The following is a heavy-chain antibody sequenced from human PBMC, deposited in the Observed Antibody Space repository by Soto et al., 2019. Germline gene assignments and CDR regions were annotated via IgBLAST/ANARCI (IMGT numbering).Heavy chain of an antibody. Sequence: GESLKISCKGSGYSFTSYWISWVRQMPGKGLEWMGRIDPSDSYTNYSPSFQGHVTISADKSISTAYLQWSSLKASDTAMYYCASPSAIAARPEAHHAVDMDVWGQGTTVTVSS. D-gene: IGHD6-6*01. J-gene: IGHJ6*02. CDR2: IDPSDSYT. V-gene: IGHV5-10-1*01. CDR1: GYSFTSYW. CDR3: ASPSAIAARPEAHHAVDMDV.